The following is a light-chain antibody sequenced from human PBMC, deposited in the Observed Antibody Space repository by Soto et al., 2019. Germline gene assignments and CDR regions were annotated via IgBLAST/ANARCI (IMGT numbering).Light chain of an antibody. Sequence: QSALTQPASMSGSPGQSITISCTGTSSDVGSYDLVSWYQHHPGKAPKLMIYEGSKRPSGVSSRFSGSKSGNTASLTIPGLQAEDEADYYCCSYGGSSTVAFGGGTKLTVL. J-gene: IGLJ2*01. CDR2: EGS. CDR3: CSYGGSSTVA. CDR1: SSDVGSYDL. V-gene: IGLV2-23*03.